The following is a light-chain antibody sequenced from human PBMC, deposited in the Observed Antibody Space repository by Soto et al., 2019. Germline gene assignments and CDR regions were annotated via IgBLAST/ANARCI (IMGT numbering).Light chain of an antibody. J-gene: IGKJ1*01. Sequence: DIQMTQSPSTLSASVGDRVTITCRASQSINSWLAWYQQKPGKAPKLLIYKASSLESGVPSRFSGSGSGTEFTLTIRSLQPDDFATYYCQQYNSYSQTFGQGTTG. CDR1: QSINSW. CDR3: QQYNSYSQT. CDR2: KAS. V-gene: IGKV1-5*03.